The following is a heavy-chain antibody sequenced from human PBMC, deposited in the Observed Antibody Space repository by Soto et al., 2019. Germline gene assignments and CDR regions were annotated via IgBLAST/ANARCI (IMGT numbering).Heavy chain of an antibody. CDR2: IGTSSTDM. CDR1: GFTFSTYT. V-gene: IGHV3-21*01. CDR3: ARDLGVTTVTNPWFDP. J-gene: IGHJ5*02. D-gene: IGHD4-4*01. Sequence: ESGGGLVKPGGSLRLSCAASGFTFSTYTMNWVRQAPGMGLEWVSSIGTSSTDMYYADSVKGRFTISRDNAKNSLYLQMNSLRAEDTAIYYCARDLGVTTVTNPWFDPWGQGSLVTVSS.